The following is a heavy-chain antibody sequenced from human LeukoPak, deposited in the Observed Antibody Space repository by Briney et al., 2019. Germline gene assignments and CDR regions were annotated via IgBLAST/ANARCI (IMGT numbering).Heavy chain of an antibody. V-gene: IGHV3-30-3*01. CDR3: ARDQDGSGSYYRSGRHY. Sequence: GGSLRLSCAASGFTFSSYAMHWVRQAPGKGLEWVAVISYDGSNKYYADSVKGRFTISRDNSKNTLYLQMNSLRAEDTAVYYCARDQDGSGSYYRSGRHYWGQGTLVTVSS. CDR1: GFTFSSYA. J-gene: IGHJ4*02. CDR2: ISYDGSNK. D-gene: IGHD3-10*01.